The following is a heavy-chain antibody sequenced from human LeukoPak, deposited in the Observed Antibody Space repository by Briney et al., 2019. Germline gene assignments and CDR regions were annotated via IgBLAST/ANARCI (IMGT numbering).Heavy chain of an antibody. CDR3: ARDSIWFDP. Sequence: SETLSLTCTVSGGSISSYYWIWIRQPPGKGLEWIGYIYYSGSTNYNPSLKSRVTISVDTSKNQFSLKLSSVTAADTAVYYCARDSIWFDPWGQGTLVTVSS. J-gene: IGHJ5*02. CDR2: IYYSGST. CDR1: GGSISSYY. V-gene: IGHV4-59*01. D-gene: IGHD3-3*02.